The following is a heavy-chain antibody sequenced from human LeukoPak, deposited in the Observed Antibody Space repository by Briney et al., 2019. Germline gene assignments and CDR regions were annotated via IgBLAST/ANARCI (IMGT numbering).Heavy chain of an antibody. D-gene: IGHD3-10*01. CDR3: AKDPFKYKVGSGSYTDY. V-gene: IGHV3-30*02. J-gene: IGHJ4*02. Sequence: GGSLRLSCAASGFTFSSYGMQWVRQAPGKGLEWVAFIWYDGSNKYFADSVKGRFTISRDNSKNTLYLQMNSLRAEDTAVYYCAKDPFKYKVGSGSYTDYWGQGTLVTVSS. CDR2: IWYDGSNK. CDR1: GFTFSSYG.